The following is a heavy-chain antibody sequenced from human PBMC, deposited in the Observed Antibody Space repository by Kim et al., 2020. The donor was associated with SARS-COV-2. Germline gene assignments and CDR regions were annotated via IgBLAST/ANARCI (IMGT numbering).Heavy chain of an antibody. D-gene: IGHD5-12*01. CDR1: GFTFGDYA. CDR2: IRSKAYGGTT. CDR3: TRAHNIGRWAYYYYYYMDV. V-gene: IGHV3-49*04. Sequence: GGSLRLSCTASGFTFGDYAMSWVRQAPGKGLEWVGFIRSKAYGGTTEYAASFKGRFTISRDDSKSIAYLQMNSLKTEDTAVYYCTRAHNIGRWAYYYYYYMDVWGKGTTVTVSS. J-gene: IGHJ6*03.